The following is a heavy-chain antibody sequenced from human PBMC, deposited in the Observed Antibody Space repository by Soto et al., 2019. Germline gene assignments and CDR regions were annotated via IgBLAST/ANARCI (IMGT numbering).Heavy chain of an antibody. D-gene: IGHD2-15*01. Sequence: QVQLQESGPGLVQPAETLALTCTVSGGPVCSGNYYWNWIRQPPGQGLVWIAYVYYSGNTNYNPSLWIRVTISVDTSKSQFSLNLSSVTAVETCVYYCARLQRTGSPRYYFDSWGQGTLVTVSS. J-gene: IGHJ4*02. CDR3: ARLQRTGSPRYYFDS. CDR1: GGPVCSGNYY. V-gene: IGHV4-61*01. CDR2: VYYSGNT.